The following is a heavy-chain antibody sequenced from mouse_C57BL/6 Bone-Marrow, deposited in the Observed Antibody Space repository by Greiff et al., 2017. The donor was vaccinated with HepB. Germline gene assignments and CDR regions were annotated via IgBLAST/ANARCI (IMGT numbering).Heavy chain of an antibody. Sequence: EVMLVESGGGLVQPKGSLKLSCAASGFTFNTYAMHWVRQAPGKGLEWVARIRSKSSNYATYYADSVKDRLTISSDDSQSMLYLQMNNLKTEDTAMYYCVRGPTVVDAMDYWGQGTSVTVSS. CDR3: VRGPTVVDAMDY. V-gene: IGHV10-3*01. CDR2: IRSKSSNYAT. CDR1: GFTFNTYA. D-gene: IGHD1-1*01. J-gene: IGHJ4*01.